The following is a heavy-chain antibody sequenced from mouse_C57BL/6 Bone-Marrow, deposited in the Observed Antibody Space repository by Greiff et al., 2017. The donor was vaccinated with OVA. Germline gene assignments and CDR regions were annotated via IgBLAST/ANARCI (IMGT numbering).Heavy chain of an antibody. CDR2: INPSSGYT. J-gene: IGHJ1*03. Sequence: VQRVESGAELARPGASVKMSCKASGYTFTSYTMHWVKQRPGQGLEWIGYINPSSGYTKYNQKFKDKATLTADKSSSTAYMQLSSLTSEDSAVYYCAKNYLYWYFDVWGTGTTVTVSS. D-gene: IGHD5-5*01. CDR1: GYTFTSYT. CDR3: AKNYLYWYFDV. V-gene: IGHV1-4*01.